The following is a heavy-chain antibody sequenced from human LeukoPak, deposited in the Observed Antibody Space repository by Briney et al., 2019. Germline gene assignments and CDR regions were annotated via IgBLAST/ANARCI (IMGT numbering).Heavy chain of an antibody. CDR1: GFTFSTYW. CDR2: INGDGSST. Sequence: PGGSLRLSCAASGFTFSTYWMHWVRQAPGKGLVWVSRINGDGSSTSYGVSVEGRFTISRDNAKNTLYLQMNSLRVEDTAVYYCARALGDIRGQGTLVSVSS. CDR3: ARALGDI. J-gene: IGHJ4*02. V-gene: IGHV3-74*01.